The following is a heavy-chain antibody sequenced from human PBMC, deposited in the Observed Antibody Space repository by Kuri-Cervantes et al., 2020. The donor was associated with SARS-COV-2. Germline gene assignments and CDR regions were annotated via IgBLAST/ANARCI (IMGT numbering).Heavy chain of an antibody. Sequence: GESLKISCAASGFTFSSYAMSWVRQAPGKGLEWVSVIYSGGSTYYADSVKGRFTISRDNAKNSLYLQMNSLRDEDTAVYYCAREGFDSSLDYWGQGTLVTVSS. CDR3: AREGFDSSLDY. D-gene: IGHD3-22*01. CDR1: GFTFSSYA. V-gene: IGHV3-66*01. J-gene: IGHJ4*02. CDR2: IYSGGST.